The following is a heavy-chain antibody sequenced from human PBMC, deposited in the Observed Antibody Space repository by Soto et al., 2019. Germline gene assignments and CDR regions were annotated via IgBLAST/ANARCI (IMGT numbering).Heavy chain of an antibody. CDR3: ARDFWNGYYHPPAGWFDP. J-gene: IGHJ5*02. Sequence: SVKVSCKASGGTFSSYAISWVRQAPGQGLEWMGGIIPIFGTANYAQKFQGRVTITAGESTSTAYMELSSLRSEDTAVYYCARDFWNGYYHPPAGWFDPWGQGTLVTVSS. V-gene: IGHV1-69*13. D-gene: IGHD3-3*01. CDR2: IIPIFGTA. CDR1: GGTFSSYA.